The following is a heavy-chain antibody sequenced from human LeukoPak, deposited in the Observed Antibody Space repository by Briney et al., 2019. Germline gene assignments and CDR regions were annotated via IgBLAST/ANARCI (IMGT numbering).Heavy chain of an antibody. J-gene: IGHJ4*02. Sequence: GASVKVSCKASGYTFSDHDMHWVRQAPGQGLEWMGWINPNSGDTNYAQKVQGRVTMTRDTSISTAYMELSRLRSDDTAVYYCARNDDLGYWGQGTLVTVSS. CDR1: GYTFSDHD. CDR3: ARNDDLGY. V-gene: IGHV1-2*02. CDR2: INPNSGDT. D-gene: IGHD3-16*01.